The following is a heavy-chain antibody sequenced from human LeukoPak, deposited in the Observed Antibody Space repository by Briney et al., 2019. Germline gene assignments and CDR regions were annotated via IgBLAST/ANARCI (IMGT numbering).Heavy chain of an antibody. D-gene: IGHD6-13*01. V-gene: IGHV3-23*01. CDR1: GFTLRSYV. CDR2: ISGSGDST. J-gene: IGHJ4*02. CDR3: ARVRWLSAAGTEGNFDY. Sequence: GGSLRLSCVASGFTLRSYVMNWVRQTPGKGLEWVSSISGSGDSTFYADSVKGRFSISRDNSKNTLYLQVNGLRTEDTAVYYCARVRWLSAAGTEGNFDYWGQGTLGTVSS.